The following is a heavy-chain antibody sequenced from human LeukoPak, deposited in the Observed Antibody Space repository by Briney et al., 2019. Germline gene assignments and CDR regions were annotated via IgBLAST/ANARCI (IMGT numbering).Heavy chain of an antibody. CDR2: IYYSGNT. Sequence: SETLSLTCTVSGGSISSGGYYWSWIRQHPGKGLEWIGYIYYSGNTYYSPSLKSRLTIPIETSKNQFSLKLRSVTAADTAVYYCARGQDDYSSFYTWFDPWGQGTLVTVSS. D-gene: IGHD4-11*01. J-gene: IGHJ5*02. V-gene: IGHV4-31*03. CDR1: GGSISSGGYY. CDR3: ARGQDDYSSFYTWFDP.